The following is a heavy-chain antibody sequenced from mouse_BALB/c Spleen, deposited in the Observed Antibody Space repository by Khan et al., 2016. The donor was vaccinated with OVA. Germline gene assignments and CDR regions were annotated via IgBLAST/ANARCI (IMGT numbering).Heavy chain of an antibody. CDR1: GFTFSTYG. Sequence: EVELVESGGDLVEPGGSLKLSCAASGFTFSTYGMSWVRQTPDKRLEWVATISTGGHYTYYPDSVRGRFTISRDNAKNTLYLQMTSLKSEDTAMFYCARLAYYYDSEGFAYWGQATLVTVSA. CDR3: ARLAYYYDSEGFAY. D-gene: IGHD1-1*01. V-gene: IGHV5-6*01. CDR2: ISTGGHYT. J-gene: IGHJ3*01.